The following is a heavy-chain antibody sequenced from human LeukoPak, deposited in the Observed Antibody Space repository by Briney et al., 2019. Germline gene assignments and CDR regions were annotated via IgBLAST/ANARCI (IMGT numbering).Heavy chain of an antibody. D-gene: IGHD4-17*01. J-gene: IGHJ6*03. CDR1: GGTFSSYA. Sequence: SVKVSCKASGGTFSSYAISWVRQAPGQGLEWMGGIIPIFGTANYAQKFQGRVTITADKSTSTAYMELSSLRSEDTAVYYCAREIFGDYGQYYYYHYYMDVWGKGTTVTVSS. CDR2: IIPIFGTA. CDR3: AREIFGDYGQYYYYHYYMDV. V-gene: IGHV1-69*06.